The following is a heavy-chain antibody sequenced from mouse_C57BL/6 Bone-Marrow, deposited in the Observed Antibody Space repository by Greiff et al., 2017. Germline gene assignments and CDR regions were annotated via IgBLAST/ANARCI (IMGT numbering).Heavy chain of an antibody. D-gene: IGHD4-1*01. CDR2: IYPGNSDT. CDR1: GYTFTSCW. CDR3: TIDWILMDY. V-gene: IGHV1-5*01. Sequence: EVQLKQSGTVLARPGASVKMSCKTSGYTFTSCWMHWVKQRPGQVLEGRGAIYPGNSDTSYNQKFKGKTKLTAVTSASTAYMESSSLTNEDSAVNYCTIDWILMDYWGQGTSVTVSS. J-gene: IGHJ4*01.